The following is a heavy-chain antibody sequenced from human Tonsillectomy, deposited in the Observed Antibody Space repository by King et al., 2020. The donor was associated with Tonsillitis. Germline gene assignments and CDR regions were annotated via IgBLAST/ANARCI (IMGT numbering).Heavy chain of an antibody. CDR3: ASGVPALEEDYYFGMDV. CDR2: ITPFRGIA. CDR1: GGTFSSYA. D-gene: IGHD1-1*01. J-gene: IGHJ6*02. Sequence: QLVQSGAEVKKPGSSVKVSCKSSGGTFSSYAIDWVRQAPGQGLEWMGRITPFRGIANYAQNFQGRVTIMANKSTSKAYMELSSLRSEDTAVYYCASGVPALEEDYYFGMDVWGQGTTVTVSS. V-gene: IGHV1-69*09.